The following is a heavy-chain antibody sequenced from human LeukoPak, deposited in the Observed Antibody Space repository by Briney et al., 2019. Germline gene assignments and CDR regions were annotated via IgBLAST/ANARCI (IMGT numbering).Heavy chain of an antibody. CDR1: GFTFSSYA. Sequence: GGSLGLSCAASGFTFSSYAMSWVRQAPGKGLEWVSGISGSGGSTYYADSVKGRFTISRDNSKNTLYLQMNSLRTEDTALYYCAKRLGVGWTTGSHAFDIWGQGTMVAASS. CDR3: AKRLGVGWTTGSHAFDI. D-gene: IGHD6-19*01. J-gene: IGHJ3*02. V-gene: IGHV3-23*01. CDR2: ISGSGGST.